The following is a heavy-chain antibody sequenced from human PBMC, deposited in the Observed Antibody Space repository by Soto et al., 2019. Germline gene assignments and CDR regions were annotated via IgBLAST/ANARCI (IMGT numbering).Heavy chain of an antibody. Sequence: EVVLLESGGGLEQPGGSLRLSCAASGFIFENFGMSWVRQAPGKGLEWISSISGSGFKKYYADSVKGRFTISRDNSKRTVYLELNNLSAEDTAVYPCAKNQGVELVPLATVDWFDPWGQGSVVTVSS. D-gene: IGHD2-21*01. J-gene: IGHJ5*02. CDR3: AKNQGVELVPLATVDWFDP. V-gene: IGHV3-23*01. CDR2: ISGSGFKK. CDR1: GFIFENFG.